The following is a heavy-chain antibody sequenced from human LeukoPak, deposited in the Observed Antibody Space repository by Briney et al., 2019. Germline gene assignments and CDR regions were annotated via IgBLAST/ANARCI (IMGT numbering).Heavy chain of an antibody. D-gene: IGHD3-22*01. CDR1: GYTFTSYG. Sequence: GASVKVSCKASGYTFTSYGISWVRQAPGQGLEWMGWISAYNGNTNYAQKLQGRVTMTTDTSTSTAYMDLRSLGFDDTAVYYCARDKAFLGYYDTSGYFQQWFDSWGQGTRDTVSS. CDR2: ISAYNGNT. V-gene: IGHV1-18*01. CDR3: ARDKAFLGYYDTSGYFQQWFDS. J-gene: IGHJ5*01.